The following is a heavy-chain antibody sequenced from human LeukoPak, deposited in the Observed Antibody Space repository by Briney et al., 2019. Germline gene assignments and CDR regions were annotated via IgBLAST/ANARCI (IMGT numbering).Heavy chain of an antibody. CDR3: ARPRGRITMVRGVNDAFDI. D-gene: IGHD3-10*01. CDR1: GYTFTSYG. V-gene: IGHV1-18*01. J-gene: IGHJ3*02. Sequence: ASVKVSCKASGYTFTSYGISWVRQAPGRGLEWMGWISAYNGNTNYAQKLQGRVTMTTNTSTSTAYMELRSLRSDDTAVYYCARPRGRITMVRGVNDAFDIWGQGTMVTVSS. CDR2: ISAYNGNT.